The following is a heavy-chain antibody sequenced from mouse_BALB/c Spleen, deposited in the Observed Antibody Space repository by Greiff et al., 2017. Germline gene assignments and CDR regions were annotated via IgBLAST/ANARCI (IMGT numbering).Heavy chain of an antibody. CDR3: ARGGGNYGYAMDY. CDR2: INPGSGGT. D-gene: IGHD1-2*01. J-gene: IGHJ2*01. V-gene: IGHV1-54*01. Sequence: QVHVKQSGAELVRPGTSVKVSCKASGYAFTNYLIEWVKQRPGQGLEWIGVINPGSGGTNYNEKFKGKATLTADKSSSTAYMQLSSLTSDDSAVYFCARGGGNYGYAMDYWGQGTTLTVSS. CDR1: GYAFTNYL.